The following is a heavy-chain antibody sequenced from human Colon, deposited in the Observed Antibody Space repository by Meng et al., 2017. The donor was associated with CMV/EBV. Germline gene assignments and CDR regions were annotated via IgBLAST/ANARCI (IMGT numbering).Heavy chain of an antibody. CDR2: IKEDGSQQ. Sequence: SCVASGSTFTTTWIGWVSQAPGKGLEWVDNIKEDGSQQNYADSVQGRFIISRDNAKNSVYLQMDSLRVEDTAVYYCARDVTSGTFDYWGQGTLVTVSS. J-gene: IGHJ4*02. V-gene: IGHV3-7*01. CDR3: ARDVTSGTFDY. CDR1: GSTFTTTW. D-gene: IGHD1-26*01.